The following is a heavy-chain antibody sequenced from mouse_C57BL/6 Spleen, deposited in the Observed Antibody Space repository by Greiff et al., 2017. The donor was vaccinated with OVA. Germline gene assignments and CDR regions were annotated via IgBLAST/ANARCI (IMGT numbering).Heavy chain of an antibody. V-gene: IGHV5-12*01. J-gene: IGHJ1*03. CDR3: ARQGEEEFGWYFDV. CDR1: GFTFSDYY. CDR2: ISNGGGST. Sequence: EVHLVESGGGLVQPGGSLKLSCAASGFTFSDYYMYWVRQTPEKRLEWVAYISNGGGSTYYPDTVKGRFTISRDNAKNTLYLQMSRLKSEDTAMYYCARQGEEEFGWYFDVWGTGTTVTVSS.